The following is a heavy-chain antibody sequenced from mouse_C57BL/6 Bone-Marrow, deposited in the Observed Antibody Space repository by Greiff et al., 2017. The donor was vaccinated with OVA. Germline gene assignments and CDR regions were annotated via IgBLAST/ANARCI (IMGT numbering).Heavy chain of an antibody. D-gene: IGHD1-1*01. CDR3: ARRAVVATD. V-gene: IGHV1-59*01. J-gene: IGHJ2*01. CDR1: GYTFTSYW. Sequence: QVQLQQPGAELVRPGTSVKLSCKASGYTFTSYWMHWVKQRPGQGLEWIGVIDPSDSYTNYNQKFKGKATLTVDTSSSTAYMQLSSLTSEDSAVYYCARRAVVATDWGQGTTLTVSS. CDR2: IDPSDSYT.